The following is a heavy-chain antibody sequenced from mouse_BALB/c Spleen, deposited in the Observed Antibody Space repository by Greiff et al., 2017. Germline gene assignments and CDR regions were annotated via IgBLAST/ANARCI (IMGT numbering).Heavy chain of an antibody. CDR3: ARGGLGAVDY. D-gene: IGHD1-1*02. CDR2: ISSGGGNT. Sequence: EVQRVESGGGLVKPGGSLKFSCAASGFTFSSYTMSWVRQTPEKRLEWVATISSGGGNTYYPASVKGRFTISRDNAKNNLYLQMSSLRSEDTALYYGARGGLGAVDYWGQGTSVTVSS. J-gene: IGHJ4*01. V-gene: IGHV5-9*03. CDR1: GFTFSSYT.